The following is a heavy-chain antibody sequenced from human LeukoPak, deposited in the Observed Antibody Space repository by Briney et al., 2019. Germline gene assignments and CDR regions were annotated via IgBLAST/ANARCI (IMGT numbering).Heavy chain of an antibody. CDR1: GYSFTNYW. D-gene: IGHD1-26*01. J-gene: IGHJ4*02. CDR2: IYPGDSDT. Sequence: GESLKISCTGSGYSFTNYWIAWVRQMPGKGLEWMGIIYPGDSDTRYSPSFQGQVTISADKSISTAYLQWSSLKASDTAMYYCARRRDLYSGSYYPFDYWGQGTLVTVSS. CDR3: ARRRDLYSGSYYPFDY. V-gene: IGHV5-51*01.